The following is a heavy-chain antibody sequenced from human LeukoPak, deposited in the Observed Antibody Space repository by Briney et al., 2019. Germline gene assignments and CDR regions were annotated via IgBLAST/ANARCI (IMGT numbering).Heavy chain of an antibody. CDR3: ARAIVVVLAALDPVQTAPVRFDP. D-gene: IGHD2-2*01. V-gene: IGHV4-34*01. J-gene: IGHJ5*02. CDR2: INHSGST. CDR1: GGSFSGYY. Sequence: SETLSLTCAVYGGSFSGYYWSWIRQPPGKGLEWIGEINHSGSTNYNPSLKSRVTISVDTSKNQFSLKLSSVTAADTAVYYCARAIVVVLAALDPVQTAPVRFDPWGQGTLVTVSS.